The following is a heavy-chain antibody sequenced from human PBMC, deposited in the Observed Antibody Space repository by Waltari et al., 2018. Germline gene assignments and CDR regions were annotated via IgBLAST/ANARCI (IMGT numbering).Heavy chain of an antibody. CDR1: AFPFSSND. J-gene: IGHJ4*02. CDR2: IWFDGSNQ. D-gene: IGHD6-6*01. Sequence: QGQLVESGGGVVQPGGSLRLSCTDSAFPFSSNDLHWVRQTPGKGLEWVAVIWFDGSNQFYADSVKGRFTISRDNSKNTAYLHMSSLRAEDTAIYYCAKGAYHVSSSNGDSWGQGTLVIVSS. V-gene: IGHV3-30*02. CDR3: AKGAYHVSSSNGDS.